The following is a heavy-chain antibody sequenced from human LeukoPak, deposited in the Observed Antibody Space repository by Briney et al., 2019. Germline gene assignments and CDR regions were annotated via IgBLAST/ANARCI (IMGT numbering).Heavy chain of an antibody. J-gene: IGHJ6*02. D-gene: IGHD4-23*01. V-gene: IGHV3-30*18. CDR2: ISYDGVHK. CDR1: GFTFSNHG. Sequence: GGSLRLSCAASGFTFSNHGMHWVRQAPGKGLEWVAVISYDGVHKYYADSMKGRFTISRDNSENTLYLQMNSLRAEDTAVYYCAKDSNSAFDYYYNGMDVWGQGTTVTVSS. CDR3: AKDSNSAFDYYYNGMDV.